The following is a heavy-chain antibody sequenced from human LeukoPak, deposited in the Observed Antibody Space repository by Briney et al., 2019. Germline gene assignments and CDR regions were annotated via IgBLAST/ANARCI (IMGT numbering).Heavy chain of an antibody. Sequence: SETLSLTCAVYGGSFSGYYWSWIRQPPGKGLEWIGEINHSGSTNHNPSLKSRVTISVDTSKNQFSLKLSSVTAADTAVYYCARGPPIAVATRAFDIWGQGTMVTVSS. J-gene: IGHJ3*02. CDR1: GGSFSGYY. V-gene: IGHV4-34*01. CDR3: ARGPPIAVATRAFDI. D-gene: IGHD6-19*01. CDR2: INHSGST.